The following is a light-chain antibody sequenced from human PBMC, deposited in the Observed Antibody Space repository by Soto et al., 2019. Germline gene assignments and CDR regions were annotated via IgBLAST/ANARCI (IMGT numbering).Light chain of an antibody. J-gene: IGKJ4*01. CDR1: QNIHTR. V-gene: IGKV3-15*01. Sequence: DKLMSQSPATLSVSLGERLTLSCRASQNIHTRMSWFLQKPGQTPRLLIYDAIIRAPDVPARFSGSGSGTEFTLTISSLQSEDFAVYYCQQYNNWPLTFGGGTKVDIK. CDR3: QQYNNWPLT. CDR2: DAI.